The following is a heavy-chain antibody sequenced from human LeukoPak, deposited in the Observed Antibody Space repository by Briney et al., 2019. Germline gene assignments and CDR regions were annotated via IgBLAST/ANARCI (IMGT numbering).Heavy chain of an antibody. CDR2: IYYSGST. J-gene: IGHJ4*01. V-gene: IGHV4-59*01. CDR3: ERGSSSSDDY. Sequence: SETLSLTCTVSAGSISSYYWSWIRQPPGKGLEWIGYIYYSGSTNYNPSLKSRVTISVDTSKNQFSLKLSSVTAADTAVYYCERGSSSSDDYGGQGTLVTVSS. D-gene: IGHD6-6*01. CDR1: AGSISSYY.